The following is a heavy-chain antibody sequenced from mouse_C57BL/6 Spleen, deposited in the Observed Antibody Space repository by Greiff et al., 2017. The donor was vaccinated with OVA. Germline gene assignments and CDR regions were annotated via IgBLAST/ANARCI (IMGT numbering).Heavy chain of an antibody. V-gene: IGHV1-61*01. J-gene: IGHJ2*01. CDR1: GYTFTSYW. Sequence: VKLQQPGAELVRPGSSVKLSCKASGYTFTSYWMDWVKQRPGQGLEWIGNIYPSDSETHYNQKFKDKATLTVDKSSSTAYMQLSSLTSEDSAVYYCAFYYGPGYWGQGTTLTVSS. CDR3: AFYYGPGY. D-gene: IGHD1-2*01. CDR2: IYPSDSET.